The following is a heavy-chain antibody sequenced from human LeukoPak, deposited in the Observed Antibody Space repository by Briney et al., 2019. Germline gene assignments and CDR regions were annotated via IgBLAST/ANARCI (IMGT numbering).Heavy chain of an antibody. CDR2: ISGSGGST. Sequence: GGSLRLSCAASGFTFNNYWMTWVRQAPGKGLEWVSAISGSGGSTYYADSVKGRFTISRDNSKNTLYLQMNSLRAEDTAVYYCAKDRTHYYDSSGYYYGFDYWGQGTLVTVSS. J-gene: IGHJ4*02. CDR3: AKDRTHYYDSSGYYYGFDY. CDR1: GFTFNNYW. V-gene: IGHV3-23*01. D-gene: IGHD3-22*01.